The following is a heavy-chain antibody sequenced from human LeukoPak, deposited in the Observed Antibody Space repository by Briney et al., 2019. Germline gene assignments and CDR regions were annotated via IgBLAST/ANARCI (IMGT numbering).Heavy chain of an antibody. J-gene: IGHJ4*02. CDR1: GFTFSSYA. CDR3: ASAGCTNGVCPYFDY. V-gene: IGHV3-30-3*01. D-gene: IGHD2-8*01. Sequence: PGRSLSLSCAASGFTFSSYAMHWVRQAPGKGLEWVAVISYDGSNKYYADSVKGRFTISRDNSKNTLYLQMNSLRAEDTAEYYCASAGCTNGVCPYFDYWGQGTLVTVSS. CDR2: ISYDGSNK.